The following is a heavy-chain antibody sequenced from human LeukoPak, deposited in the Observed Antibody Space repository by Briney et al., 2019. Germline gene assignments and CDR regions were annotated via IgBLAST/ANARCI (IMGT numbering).Heavy chain of an antibody. D-gene: IGHD2-15*01. CDR3: AKDGGGVVVVAATSPPYLDY. V-gene: IGHV3-11*01. CDR1: GFTFRDYY. CDR2: INSGGTAT. J-gene: IGHJ4*02. Sequence: GGSLRLSCAASGFTFRDYYMSWIRQAPGKGLEWISYINSGGTATYYADSVKGRFTISRDNAKNSLYLQMNSLRAEDTAVYYCAKDGGGVVVVAATSPPYLDYWGQGTLVTVSS.